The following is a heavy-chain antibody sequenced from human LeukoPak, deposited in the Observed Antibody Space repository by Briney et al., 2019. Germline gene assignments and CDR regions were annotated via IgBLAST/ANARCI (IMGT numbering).Heavy chain of an antibody. CDR1: GGSISSYY. CDR2: IYYSGST. D-gene: IGHD2-15*01. V-gene: IGHV4-59*01. Sequence: SETLSLTCTVSGGSISSYYWSWIRQPPGKGLEWIGYIYYSGSTNYNPSLKSRVTISVDTSKNQFSLKLSSVTAADTAVYYCARSPKRYCSGGSRYSIPYPFDPWGQGTLVTVSS. CDR3: ARSPKRYCSGGSRYSIPYPFDP. J-gene: IGHJ5*02.